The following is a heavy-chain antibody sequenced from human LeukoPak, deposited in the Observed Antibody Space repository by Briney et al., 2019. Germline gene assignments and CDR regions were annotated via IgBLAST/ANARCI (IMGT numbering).Heavy chain of an antibody. CDR2: IYDSGST. J-gene: IGHJ4*02. V-gene: IGHV4-59*13. Sequence: PSETLSLTCTVSGGSISIFWSWIRQAPRKGLEWIGYIYDSGSTSYSPSLKSRVTMSLDSSKRQFSLRLSSATAADTAVYYCARLVRYAKYYFDYWGQGTLVTVSS. D-gene: IGHD2-8*01. CDR1: GGSISIF. CDR3: ARLVRYAKYYFDY.